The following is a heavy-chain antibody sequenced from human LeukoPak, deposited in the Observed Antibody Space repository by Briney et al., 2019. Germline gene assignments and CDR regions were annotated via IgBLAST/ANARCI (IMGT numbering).Heavy chain of an antibody. CDR3: AKDRGLRLGELSIFDY. D-gene: IGHD3-16*02. V-gene: IGHV3-23*01. CDR2: ISGSGGST. J-gene: IGHJ4*02. Sequence: PGGSLRLSCAASGFTFSSYAMSWVRQAPGKGLEWVSAISGSGGSTYYADSVKGRFTISRDNSKNTLYLQRNSLRAEDTAVYYCAKDRGLRLGELSIFDYWGQGTLVTVSS. CDR1: GFTFSSYA.